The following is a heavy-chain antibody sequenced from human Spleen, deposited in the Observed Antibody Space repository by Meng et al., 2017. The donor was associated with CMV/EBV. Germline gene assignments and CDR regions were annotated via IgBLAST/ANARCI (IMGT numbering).Heavy chain of an antibody. V-gene: IGHV1-2*02. J-gene: IGHJ4*02. CDR1: GDTFTNFY. CDR2: INPNSGGA. CDR3: ARAEFFDSSGYYLGNY. Sequence: GDTFTNFYISRVRQAPGQGLEWLGWINPNSGGAVYTQKFQGRVTMVMDTSISTAYLELSGLTSDDAAVYYCARAEFFDSSGYYLGNYWGQGTLVTVSS. D-gene: IGHD3-22*01.